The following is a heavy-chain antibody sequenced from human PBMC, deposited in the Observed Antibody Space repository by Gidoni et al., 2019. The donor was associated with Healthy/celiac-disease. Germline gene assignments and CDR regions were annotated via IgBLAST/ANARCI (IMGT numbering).Heavy chain of an antibody. CDR1: GFTFSSYA. Sequence: EVQLLVSGGGLVQPGGSLRLSCAASGFTFSSYAISWVRQAPGKGLEWVSAISVSGGSTYYADSVKGRFTISRDNSKNTLYLQMNSLRAEDTAVYYCAKLLGGVGYYYGMDVWGQGTTVTVSS. CDR2: ISVSGGST. J-gene: IGHJ6*02. V-gene: IGHV3-23*01. D-gene: IGHD3-3*01. CDR3: AKLLGGVGYYYGMDV.